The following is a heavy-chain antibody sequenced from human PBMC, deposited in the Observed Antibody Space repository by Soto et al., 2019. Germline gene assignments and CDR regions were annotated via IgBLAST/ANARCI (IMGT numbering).Heavy chain of an antibody. Sequence: QVQLQESGPGLVKPSETLSLTCTVSGGSVSSGHYYWTWIRQPPGKGLEWIGLIYNSGTTNYNPSLKSRVTISLDPSKNQFSLTLSSVTAADTAVYYCAREFAYWGQGILVTVSS. V-gene: IGHV4-61*01. CDR3: AREFAY. CDR1: GGSVSSGHYY. CDR2: IYNSGTT. D-gene: IGHD3-10*01. J-gene: IGHJ4*02.